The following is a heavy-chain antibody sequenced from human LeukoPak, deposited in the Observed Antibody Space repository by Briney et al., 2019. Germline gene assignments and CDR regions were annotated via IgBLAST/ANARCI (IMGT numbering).Heavy chain of an antibody. CDR1: GYTFTSYG. CDR2: ISAYNGNT. Sequence: ASVKVSCKASGYTFTSYGISWVRQAPGQGLEWMGWISAYNGNTNYAQKLQGRVTMTTDTSTSTAYMELRSLKSDDTAVYYCARDSSVSGVATIVSDYWGQGTLVTVSS. D-gene: IGHD5-24*01. J-gene: IGHJ4*02. CDR3: ARDSSVSGVATIVSDY. V-gene: IGHV1-18*01.